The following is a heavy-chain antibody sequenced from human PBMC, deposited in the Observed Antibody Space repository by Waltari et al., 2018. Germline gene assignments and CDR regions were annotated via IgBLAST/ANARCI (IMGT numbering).Heavy chain of an antibody. D-gene: IGHD3-3*01. CDR2: IWYDGNNK. J-gene: IGHJ4*02. V-gene: IGHV3-30*18. Sequence: QVQLVESGGGVVQPGRSLRLSCAASGFSFSRYGMHWVRQAPGKGWGWVAVIWYDGNNKDYADSVKGRFTISRDNSNNTLYLEMDSLRPEDSAKYYCAKEITIFGVASFDYWGQGTLVTVSS. CDR3: AKEITIFGVASFDY. CDR1: GFSFSRYG.